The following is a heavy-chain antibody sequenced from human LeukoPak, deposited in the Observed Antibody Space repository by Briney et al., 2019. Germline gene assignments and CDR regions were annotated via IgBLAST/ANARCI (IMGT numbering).Heavy chain of an antibody. CDR2: IYYSGST. D-gene: IGHD5-18*01. Sequence: SETLSLTCTVSGGSISSGGYYWSWIRQHPGKGLEWIGYIYYSGSTYYNPSLKSRVTISVDTSKNQFSLKLSSVTAADTAVYYCARDTSGWDAAMDYYYYGMDVWGQGTTVTVSS. V-gene: IGHV4-31*03. CDR1: GGSISSGGYY. J-gene: IGHJ6*02. CDR3: ARDTSGWDAAMDYYYYGMDV.